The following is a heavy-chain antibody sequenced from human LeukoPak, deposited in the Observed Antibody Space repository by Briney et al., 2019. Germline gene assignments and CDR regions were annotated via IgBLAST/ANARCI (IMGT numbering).Heavy chain of an antibody. CDR2: IYYSGST. Sequence: SETLSLTRTVSGGSISSYYWSWIRQPPGKGLEWIGYIYYSGSTNYNPSLKSRVTISVDTSKNQFSLKLSSVTAADTAVYYCARSLYYYGSDSFDIWGQGTMVTVSS. V-gene: IGHV4-59*01. J-gene: IGHJ3*02. D-gene: IGHD3-10*01. CDR3: ARSLYYYGSDSFDI. CDR1: GGSISSYY.